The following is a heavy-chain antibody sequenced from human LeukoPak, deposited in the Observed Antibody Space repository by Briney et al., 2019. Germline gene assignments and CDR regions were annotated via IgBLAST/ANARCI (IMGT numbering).Heavy chain of an antibody. CDR1: GFTFSSYG. CDR3: ARVDGYDYPYYYYYGMDV. V-gene: IGHV3-33*01. J-gene: IGHJ6*02. CDR2: IWYDGSNK. Sequence: GGSLRLSCAASGFTFSSYGMHWVRQAPGKGLEWVAVIWYDGSNKYYADSVKGRFTISRDNSKNTLYLQMNSLRAEDTAVYYCARVDGYDYPYYYYYGMDVWGQGTTVTVSS. D-gene: IGHD5-12*01.